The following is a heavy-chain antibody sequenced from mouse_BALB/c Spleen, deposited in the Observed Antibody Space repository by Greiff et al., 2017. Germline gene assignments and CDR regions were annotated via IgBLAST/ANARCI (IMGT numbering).Heavy chain of an antibody. CDR3: ARFLGFNYAMDY. V-gene: IGHV1-20*02. CDR2: INPYNGDT. Sequence: VQLQQSGPELVKPGASVKISCKASGYSFTGYFMNWVMQSHGKSLEWIGRINPYNGDTFYNQKFKGKATLTVDKSSSTAHMELRSLASEDSAVYYCARFLGFNYAMDYWGQGTSVTVSS. J-gene: IGHJ4*01. CDR1: GYSFTGYF.